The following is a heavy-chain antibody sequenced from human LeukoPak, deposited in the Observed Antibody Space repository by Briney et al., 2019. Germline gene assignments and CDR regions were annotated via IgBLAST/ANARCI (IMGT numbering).Heavy chain of an antibody. CDR1: GFTFSSYA. V-gene: IGHV3-30-3*01. CDR2: ISYDGSNK. J-gene: IGHJ4*02. Sequence: GRSLRLSCAASGFTFSSYAMHWVRQAPGKGLEWVAVISYDGSNKYYADSVKGRFTISRDNSKNTLYLQMNSLRAEDTAVYYCAREREGVGVYFDYWGQGTLVTVSS. D-gene: IGHD3-3*01. CDR3: AREREGVGVYFDY.